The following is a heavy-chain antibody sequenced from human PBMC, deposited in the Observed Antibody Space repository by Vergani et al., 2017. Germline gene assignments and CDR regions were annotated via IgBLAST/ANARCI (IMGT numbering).Heavy chain of an antibody. D-gene: IGHD6-13*01. CDR2: IIPITTTL. CDR1: GYTFTSYA. Sequence: QVQLVQSGAEVKKPGASVKVSCKASGYTFTSYAMHWVRQAPGQRLEWMGWIIPITTTLHYAQKFQGRVTITADESTTTVYMILSSLTFEDTAVYYCASPLSFSWGLDVWGQGSTVIVSS. CDR3: ASPLSFSWGLDV. J-gene: IGHJ6*02. V-gene: IGHV1-69*13.